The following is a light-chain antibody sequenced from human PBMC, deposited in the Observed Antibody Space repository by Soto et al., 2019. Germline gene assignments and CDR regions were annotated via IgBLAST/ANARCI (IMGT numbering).Light chain of an antibody. CDR3: QQYNDWRT. Sequence: EIVMTQSPVTLSVSPGERATLSCRACQSVSSNLAWYQQKPGQAPRLLIYGASTRATGIPARFSGSGSGTEFTLTISSLQSEDFAVYYCQQYNDWRTFGQGTKLEIK. CDR1: QSVSSN. V-gene: IGKV3-15*01. CDR2: GAS. J-gene: IGKJ2*01.